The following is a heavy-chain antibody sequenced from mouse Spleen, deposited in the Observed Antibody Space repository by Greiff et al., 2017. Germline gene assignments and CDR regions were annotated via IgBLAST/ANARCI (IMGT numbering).Heavy chain of an antibody. D-gene: IGHD1-1*01. CDR1: GFSLTSYG. CDR2: IWRGGST. Sequence: VQLKESGPGLVQPSQSLSITCTVSGFSLTSYGVHWVRQSPGKGLEWLGVIWRGGSTDYNAAFMSRLSITKDNSKSQVFFKMNSLQADDTAIYYCAKNRDYYGSHFDVWGAGTTVTVSS. CDR3: AKNRDYYGSHFDV. V-gene: IGHV2-5*01. J-gene: IGHJ1*01.